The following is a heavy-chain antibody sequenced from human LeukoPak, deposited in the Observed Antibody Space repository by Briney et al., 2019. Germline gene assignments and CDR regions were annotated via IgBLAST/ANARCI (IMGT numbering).Heavy chain of an antibody. D-gene: IGHD2-15*01. CDR2: ISSSSSTI. V-gene: IGHV3-48*01. J-gene: IGHJ4*02. CDR1: GVTFSSYS. CDR3: ARDYWVVAARLYYFDY. Sequence: GGSLRLSCAASGVTFSSYSMNWVRQAPGKGLEWVSYISSSSSTIYYAASVKGRFTISRDNAKNSLYLQMNSLRAEDTAVYYFARDYWVVAARLYYFDYWSQGTLVTVSS.